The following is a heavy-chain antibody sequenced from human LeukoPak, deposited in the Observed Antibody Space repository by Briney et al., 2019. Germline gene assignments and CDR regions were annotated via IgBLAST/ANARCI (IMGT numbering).Heavy chain of an antibody. J-gene: IGHJ3*02. D-gene: IGHD1-26*01. CDR1: GYTLTELS. CDR3: ATDRVGATQVDAFDI. Sequence: ASVKVSCKVSGYTLTELSMHWVRQAPGKGLEWMGGLDPEDGETIYAQKFQGRVTMTEDTSTDTAYMELSSLRSEDTAVYYCATDRVGATQVDAFDIWGQGTMVTVSS. V-gene: IGHV1-24*01. CDR2: LDPEDGET.